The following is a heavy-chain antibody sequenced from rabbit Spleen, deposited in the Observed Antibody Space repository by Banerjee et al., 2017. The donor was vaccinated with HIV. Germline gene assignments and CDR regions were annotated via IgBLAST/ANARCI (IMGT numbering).Heavy chain of an antibody. CDR2: IDAGSSGFT. CDR3: ARDTSSSFSSYGMDL. J-gene: IGHJ6*01. CDR1: GVSFSGSSY. D-gene: IGHD1-1*01. Sequence: QEQLVESGGGLVQPEGSLTLTCKASGVSFSGSSYMCWVRQAPGKGLEWIACIDAGSSGFTYFASWVKGRFTISKTSSTTVTLQMTSLTAADTATYFCARDTSSSFSSYGMDLWGPGTLVTVS. V-gene: IGHV1S45*01.